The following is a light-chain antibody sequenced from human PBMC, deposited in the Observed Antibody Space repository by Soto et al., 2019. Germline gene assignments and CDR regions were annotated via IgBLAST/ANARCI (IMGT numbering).Light chain of an antibody. J-gene: IGLJ2*01. V-gene: IGLV2-14*01. CDR2: DVS. CDR1: SSDVGGYNY. CDR3: SSYTSSSTLVV. Sequence: QSALTQPASVSGSPGQSITISCTGTSSDVGGYNYVSWYQQHPGKAPKLILYDVSNRPSGVSNRFSGSKSGNTASLTISGLEAEDEADYYCSSYTSSSTLVVFGGGTKVTVL.